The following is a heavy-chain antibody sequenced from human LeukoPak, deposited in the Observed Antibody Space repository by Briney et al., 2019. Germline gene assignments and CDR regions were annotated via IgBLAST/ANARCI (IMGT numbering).Heavy chain of an antibody. CDR1: GFTFPNYW. Sequence: GGSLRLSCAASGFTFPNYWMSWVRQAPGKGLEWVSSISGSDGSTYYADSVKGRFTISRDNSKNTLYLQMNSLRAEDTAVYYCAKDYDSGGYWVYFDYWGQGTLVTVSS. D-gene: IGHD3-22*01. CDR3: AKDYDSGGYWVYFDY. V-gene: IGHV3-23*01. CDR2: ISGSDGST. J-gene: IGHJ4*02.